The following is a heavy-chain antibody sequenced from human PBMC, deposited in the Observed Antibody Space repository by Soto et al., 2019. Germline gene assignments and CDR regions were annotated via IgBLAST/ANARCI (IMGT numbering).Heavy chain of an antibody. CDR2: ISYDGSNK. D-gene: IGHD3-9*01. CDR3: ARDPTYYDIMTGYFFDY. V-gene: IGHV3-30-3*01. Sequence: WSLRLSCAASGFTFSSYAMHWVRQAPGKGLEWVAVISYDGSNKYYADSVKGRFTISRDNSKNTLYLQMNSLRAEDTAVYYCARDPTYYDIMTGYFFDYWGQGTLVTVSS. J-gene: IGHJ4*02. CDR1: GFTFSSYA.